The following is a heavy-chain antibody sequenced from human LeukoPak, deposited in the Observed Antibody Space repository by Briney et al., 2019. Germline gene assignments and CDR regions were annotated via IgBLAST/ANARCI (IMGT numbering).Heavy chain of an antibody. CDR1: GFTFSSYS. CDR2: IFRGGST. D-gene: IGHD6-19*01. V-gene: IGHV3-53*01. J-gene: IGHJ4*02. Sequence: GGSLRISCAASGFTFSSYSMNWVRQAPGTGLEWVSVIFRGGSTYYADSVKGRVTISRDNSKNTLFLHMSSLRAEDSAMYYCARGEAVAGIDVWGQGTQVTVSS. CDR3: ARGEAVAGIDV.